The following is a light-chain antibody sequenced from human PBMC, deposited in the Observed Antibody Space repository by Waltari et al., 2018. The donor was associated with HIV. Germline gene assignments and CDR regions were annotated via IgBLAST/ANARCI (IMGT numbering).Light chain of an antibody. CDR1: RPHIGARYD. CDR3: QSFDSVVTSSV. V-gene: IGLV1-40*01. CDR2: EST. Sequence: QSMLTQPPPVSGAPGQRVTISCSGRRPHIGARYDVLWYQHIPGTAPKLLIYESTNRPSGVPDRFSASTSGTSASLAITGLQAEDEADYYCQSFDSVVTSSVFGGGTKLTVL. J-gene: IGLJ2*01.